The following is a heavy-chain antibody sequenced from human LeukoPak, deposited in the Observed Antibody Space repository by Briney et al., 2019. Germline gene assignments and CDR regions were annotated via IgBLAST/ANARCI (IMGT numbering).Heavy chain of an antibody. J-gene: IGHJ4*02. CDR3: ARRHVIYSSSSDPYYFDY. Sequence: PSETLSLTCTVSGGSLSNYYWTWIRQPPGKGLEWIGYFDYSRSTNYNPSLKSRVTMSVDTSKNEFYLKLTSVPAADTAVYYCARRHVIYSSSSDPYYFDYWGQGTLVIVSS. D-gene: IGHD6-6*01. CDR2: FDYSRST. CDR1: GGSLSNYY. V-gene: IGHV4-59*01.